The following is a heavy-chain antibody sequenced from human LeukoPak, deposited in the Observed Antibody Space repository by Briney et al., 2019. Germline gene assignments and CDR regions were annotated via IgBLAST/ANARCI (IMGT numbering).Heavy chain of an antibody. CDR2: ISSDGNAE. Sequence: GGSLRLSCTAAGFPFSNHPMNWVRQAPGKGLEWLSHISSDGNAESHADAPRGRFALSRDNAKNSLFLLISDLRVEDTAVYYCGGDTVNGPCVTSLDLWGQGALVTVSS. J-gene: IGHJ4*02. D-gene: IGHD2-8*01. CDR3: GGDTVNGPCVTSLDL. V-gene: IGHV3-48*03. CDR1: GFPFSNHP.